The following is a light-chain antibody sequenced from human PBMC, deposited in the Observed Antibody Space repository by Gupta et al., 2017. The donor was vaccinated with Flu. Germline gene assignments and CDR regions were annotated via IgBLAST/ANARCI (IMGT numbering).Light chain of an antibody. Sequence: ITISCTGSSRNVGGDNYVCWYQLHPGETPKLMIYNVSRRSAVVARCFSDTKCDYTAPVTSAGRQAEDAADYYSGSDTSISTLGVFGGGTKLTVL. J-gene: IGLJ2*01. CDR2: NVS. V-gene: IGLV2-14*04. CDR1: SRNVGGDNY. CDR3: GSDTSISTLGV.